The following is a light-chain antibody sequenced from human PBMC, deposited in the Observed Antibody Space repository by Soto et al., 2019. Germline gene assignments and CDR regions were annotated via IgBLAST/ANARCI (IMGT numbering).Light chain of an antibody. V-gene: IGKV3-11*01. Sequence: EIVLTQSPATLSLSPGERAPLSCRASPSVSSYLAWYQQKPGQAPRLLIYDASNRATGIPARFSGSGSGTDFTLTISSLEPEDFAVYYCQQRSNWPITFGQGTRLEIK. CDR2: DAS. CDR3: QQRSNWPIT. CDR1: PSVSSY. J-gene: IGKJ5*01.